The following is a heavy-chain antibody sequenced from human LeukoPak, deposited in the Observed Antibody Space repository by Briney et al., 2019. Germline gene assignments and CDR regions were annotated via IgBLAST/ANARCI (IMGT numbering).Heavy chain of an antibody. CDR1: GYTLTELS. D-gene: IGHD3-10*01. J-gene: IGHJ4*02. CDR2: FDPEDGET. V-gene: IGHV1-24*01. Sequence: GASVKVSCKVSGYTLTELSMHWVRQAPGKGLEWMGGFDPEDGETIYAQKFQGRVTMTEDTSTDTAYMDLRSLRSDDTAVYYCARGRGRTMIRGVNDYWGQGSLVTVSS. CDR3: ARGRGRTMIRGVNDY.